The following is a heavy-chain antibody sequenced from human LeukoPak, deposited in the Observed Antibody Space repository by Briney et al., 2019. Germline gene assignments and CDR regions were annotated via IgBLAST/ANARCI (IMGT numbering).Heavy chain of an antibody. CDR2: IYTSGST. CDR1: GVSISSYF. CDR3: ARAGTSGGLCDY. J-gene: IGHJ4*02. Sequence: SETLSLTCTVSGVSISSYFWSWVRQPAGKGLEWIGRIYTSGSTKYNPSLQSRVTMSLDTSKKQLSLNLVSVTAADTAVYYCARAGTSGGLCDYWGQGILVTVSS. V-gene: IGHV4-4*07. D-gene: IGHD1-14*01.